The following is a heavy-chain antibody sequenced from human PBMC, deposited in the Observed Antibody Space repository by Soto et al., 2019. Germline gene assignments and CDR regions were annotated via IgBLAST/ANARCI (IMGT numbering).Heavy chain of an antibody. D-gene: IGHD3-10*01. CDR2: ISGSGGST. J-gene: IGHJ4*02. V-gene: IGHV3-23*01. Sequence: GGCLRLSCAASRFTFSKYAMTWVRQAQGKGLEWVSSISGSGGSTSHADSVKGRFTISRDNSKNTLYLQMNSVRAEATAVYYCAKRRGDTPLISLMPCNYCRQGTLV. CDR3: AKRRGDTPLISLMPCNY. CDR1: RFTFSKYA.